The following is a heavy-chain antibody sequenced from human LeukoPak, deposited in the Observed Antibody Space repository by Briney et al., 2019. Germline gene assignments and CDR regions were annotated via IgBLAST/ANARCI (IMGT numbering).Heavy chain of an antibody. CDR1: GFTFSDYY. J-gene: IGHJ4*02. V-gene: IGHV3-11*04. Sequence: GGSLRLSCAASGFTFSDYYMSWIRQAPGKGLEWVSYISSSGSTIYYADSVKGRFTISRDNAKNSLYLQMNSLRAEDTAVYYCARVDYDILTGYYSFDYWGQGTLVTVSS. CDR2: ISSSGSTI. D-gene: IGHD3-9*01. CDR3: ARVDYDILTGYYSFDY.